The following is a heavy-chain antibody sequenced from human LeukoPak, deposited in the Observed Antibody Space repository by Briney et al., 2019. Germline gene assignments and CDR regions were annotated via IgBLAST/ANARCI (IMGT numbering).Heavy chain of an antibody. Sequence: GGSLRLSCAASGFTFSSYGMHWVRQAPGKGLEWVAVISYDGSNKYYADSVKGRFTISRDNSKNTLYPQMNSLRAEDTAVYYCAKETTTDWGQGTLVTVSS. CDR3: AKETTTD. J-gene: IGHJ4*02. CDR1: GFTFSSYG. V-gene: IGHV3-30*18. CDR2: ISYDGSNK. D-gene: IGHD1-1*01.